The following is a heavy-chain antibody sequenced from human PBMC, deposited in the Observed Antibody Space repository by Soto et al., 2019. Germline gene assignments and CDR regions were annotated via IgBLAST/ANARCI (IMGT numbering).Heavy chain of an antibody. D-gene: IGHD2-15*01. CDR2: INGDGSFT. J-gene: IGHJ4*02. V-gene: IGHV3-74*01. Sequence: EVQLVESGGGLVQPGGSLRLSCGASGFTFSNYWMHWVRQAPGEGLVWVSRINGDGSFTRFADSVKGRFTISRDNAKNTLYLQMNSLRVDDTAVYYCARVGGGSVNFDYWGQGTLVTVSS. CDR3: ARVGGGSVNFDY. CDR1: GFTFSNYW.